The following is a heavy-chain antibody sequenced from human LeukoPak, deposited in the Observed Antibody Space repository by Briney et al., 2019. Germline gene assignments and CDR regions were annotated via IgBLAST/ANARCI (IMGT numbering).Heavy chain of an antibody. Sequence: GESLKISCKGYGYSYSNYWVAWVRQMPGKGLEWMGIIYPGDSDTRYSPSFQGQVTISADKSISTAYLQWSSLKASDTAIYYCARLTSYCSGGSCYSCCWFDPWGQGTLVTVSS. D-gene: IGHD2-15*01. J-gene: IGHJ5*02. CDR1: GYSYSNYW. V-gene: IGHV5-51*01. CDR2: IYPGDSDT. CDR3: ARLTSYCSGGSCYSCCWFDP.